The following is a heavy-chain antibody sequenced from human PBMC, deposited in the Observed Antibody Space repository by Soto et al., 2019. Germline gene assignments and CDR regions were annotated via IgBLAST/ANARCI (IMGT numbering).Heavy chain of an antibody. CDR3: VRKYPGTRPFDY. V-gene: IGHV3-23*01. Sequence: VGSLRLSCAASGFTFNSYAMNWVRQAPGKGLAWVSAIGTDGNTYYANSVKGRFTISRDNSRTTLYLQMNSLRVEDTALYYCVRKYPGTRPFDYWGQGTLVTVS. CDR1: GFTFNSYA. D-gene: IGHD2-2*01. J-gene: IGHJ4*01. CDR2: IGTDGNT.